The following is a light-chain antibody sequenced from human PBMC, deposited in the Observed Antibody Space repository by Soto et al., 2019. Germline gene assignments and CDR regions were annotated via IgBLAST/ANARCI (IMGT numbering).Light chain of an antibody. Sequence: PGERASLSCRASQSVSSSYLAWYQQKPGQPPRLLIYGASSRATGIPDRFSGSGSGTDFTLTISRLEPEDFAVFYCQHYDSLPITFGQGTRLAI. J-gene: IGKJ5*01. CDR1: QSVSSSY. V-gene: IGKV3-20*01. CDR3: QHYDSLPIT. CDR2: GAS.